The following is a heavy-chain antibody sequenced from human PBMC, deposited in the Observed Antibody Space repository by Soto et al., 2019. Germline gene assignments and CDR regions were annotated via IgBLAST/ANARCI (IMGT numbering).Heavy chain of an antibody. J-gene: IGHJ5*02. V-gene: IGHV3-30*04. D-gene: IGHD3-16*01. CDR1: GFSFGSFT. Sequence: GGSLRLSCSTSGFSFGSFTMHWVRQAPGRGLQWLALVSYDGRLTNYTNSVKGRFTISRDNSENTLYLQMDSLAPEDTGLYHCALGHLYYDTWSGFSSSFDPWGQGTLVTVSS. CDR2: VSYDGRLT. CDR3: ALGHLYYDTWSGFSSSFDP.